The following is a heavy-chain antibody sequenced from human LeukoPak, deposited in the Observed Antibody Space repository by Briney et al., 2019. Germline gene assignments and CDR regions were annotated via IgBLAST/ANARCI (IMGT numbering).Heavy chain of an antibody. Sequence: ASVKVSCKASGYTFTGYYMHWVRQAPGQGLEWMGWINPNSGGTNYAQKFQGRATMTRDTSISTAYMELSRLRSDDTAVYYCARVYYHGSGSGMDYYYGMDVWGQGTTVTVSS. CDR3: ARVYYHGSGSGMDYYYGMDV. V-gene: IGHV1-2*02. D-gene: IGHD3-10*01. J-gene: IGHJ6*02. CDR2: INPNSGGT. CDR1: GYTFTGYY.